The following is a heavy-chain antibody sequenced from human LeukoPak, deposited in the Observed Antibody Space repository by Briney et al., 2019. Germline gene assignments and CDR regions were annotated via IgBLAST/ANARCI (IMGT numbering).Heavy chain of an antibody. CDR1: GYTLTELS. D-gene: IGHD3-3*01. Sequence: ASVKVSCKVSGYTLTELSMHWVRQAPGKGLEWMGGFDPEDGETIYAQKFQGRVTMTEGTSTDTAYMELSSLRSEDTAVYYCATYDFWSGYYTHWGQGTLVTVSS. J-gene: IGHJ4*02. CDR2: FDPEDGET. CDR3: ATYDFWSGYYTH. V-gene: IGHV1-24*01.